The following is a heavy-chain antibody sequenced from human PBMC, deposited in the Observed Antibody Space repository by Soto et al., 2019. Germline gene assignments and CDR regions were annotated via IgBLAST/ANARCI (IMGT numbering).Heavy chain of an antibody. D-gene: IGHD2-21*02. CDR2: VNPSGGHT. CDR1: GDTFADYY. V-gene: IGHV1-46*01. CDR3: ARGGHVVVVTAALDH. J-gene: IGHJ4*02. Sequence: QVQLVQSGAEVKKPGASVKVSCKASGDTFADYYIHWVRQAPGQGLEWMGTVNPSGGHTTYAQHFLGRMTMTRDTSTSTLYMELTSLTSEDTAVYYCARGGHVVVVTAALDHWGQGTLVTVSS.